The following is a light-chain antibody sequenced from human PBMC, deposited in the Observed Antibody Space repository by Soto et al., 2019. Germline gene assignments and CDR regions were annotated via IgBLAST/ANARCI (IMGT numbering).Light chain of an antibody. V-gene: IGKV3-15*01. J-gene: IGKJ1*01. Sequence: EFVLTQSPATLSLSPGERATLSCRASESVSSSYLAWYQQKPGQAPRLLIYGASTRATGIPARFSGSGSGTEFTLTISSLQSEDFAVYYCQQYNNWPPWTFGQGTKVDIK. CDR3: QQYNNWPPWT. CDR2: GAS. CDR1: ESVSSSY.